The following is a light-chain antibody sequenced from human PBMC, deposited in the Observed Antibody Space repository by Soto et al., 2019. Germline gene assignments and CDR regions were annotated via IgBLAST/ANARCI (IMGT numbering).Light chain of an antibody. V-gene: IGKV3-20*01. Sequence: EIVLTQSPGTLSLSPGERATLSCRASQSVSSTYIAWYQQRPGQAPRLLIYGSSARATGIPDRFSGSGSGTDFTLTISRLESEAFAVYYCQQYGDSPRTFGQGTKLEIK. J-gene: IGKJ2*02. CDR3: QQYGDSPRT. CDR1: QSVSSTY. CDR2: GSS.